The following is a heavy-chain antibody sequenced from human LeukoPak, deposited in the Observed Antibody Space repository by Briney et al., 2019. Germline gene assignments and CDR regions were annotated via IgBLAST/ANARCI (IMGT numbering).Heavy chain of an antibody. CDR3: AKSSYYYDSSGYPPGWFDP. CDR1: GGSISSGGYS. J-gene: IGHJ5*02. V-gene: IGHV4-30-2*01. D-gene: IGHD3-22*01. Sequence: SETLSLTCAISGGSISSGGYSWSWIRQPPGKGLEWIGYIYHSGSTYYNPSLKSRVTISVDRSKNEFSLKLSSVTAADTAVYYCAKSSYYYDSSGYPPGWFDPWGQGTLVTVSS. CDR2: IYHSGST.